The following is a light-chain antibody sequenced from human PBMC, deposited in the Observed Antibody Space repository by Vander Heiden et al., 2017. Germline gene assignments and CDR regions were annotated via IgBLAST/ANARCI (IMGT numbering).Light chain of an antibody. CDR3: QQYGSSPLT. V-gene: IGKV3-20*01. CDR2: GAS. J-gene: IGKJ1*01. Sequence: ELVSTPPPGTLSLSPGERATLTSRASQSVSSSYLVWYQQKPGQAPRLLIYGASSRATGIPDRFTGSGSGTDFTLTISRREPEDFAVYYCQQYGSSPLTFGQGTKVEIK. CDR1: QSVSSSY.